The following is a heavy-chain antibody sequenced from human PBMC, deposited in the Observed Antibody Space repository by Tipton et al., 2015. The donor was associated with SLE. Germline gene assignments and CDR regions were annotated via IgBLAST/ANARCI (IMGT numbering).Heavy chain of an antibody. Sequence: RSLRLSCAASGFTFDDCAMHWVRRAPGKGLEWVSGISWGSHTGQYAASVRGRFTISRDNAKTSLYLQMNSLRAEDTAVYFCVREVSSYQYLDAWGQGALVTVSS. CDR1: GFTFDDCA. CDR2: ISWGSHTG. CDR3: VREVSSYQYLDA. V-gene: IGHV3-9*01. D-gene: IGHD3-16*01. J-gene: IGHJ5*02.